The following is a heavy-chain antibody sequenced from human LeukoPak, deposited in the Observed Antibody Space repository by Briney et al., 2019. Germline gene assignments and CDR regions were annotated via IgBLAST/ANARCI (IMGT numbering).Heavy chain of an antibody. CDR2: IHEGGRT. Sequence: SETLSLTCSASGYSFSSDSFWGWIRQPPGKGLEWVGTIHEGGRTFYNSSLKSRVTISIDTSKNQFSLEVNSVTAADTAVYYCARAARPTNNWFDPWGQGTLVTVSS. V-gene: IGHV4-38-2*02. CDR1: GYSFSSDSF. D-gene: IGHD6-6*01. CDR3: ARAARPTNNWFDP. J-gene: IGHJ5*02.